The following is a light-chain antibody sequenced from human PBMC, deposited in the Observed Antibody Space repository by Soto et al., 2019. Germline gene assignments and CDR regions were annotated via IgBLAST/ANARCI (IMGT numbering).Light chain of an antibody. CDR2: AAS. J-gene: IGKJ5*01. CDR1: QDISHF. V-gene: IGKV1-16*02. CDR3: QQYMSYPVT. Sequence: DIQMTQSPSSLSASVGDRVTITCRASQDISHFLAWFQQKPGKAPKSLISAASNLQSGVPSKFSGSGSGTDFTLTINSLQPDDSATHYCQQYMSYPVTFGQGTRLEIK.